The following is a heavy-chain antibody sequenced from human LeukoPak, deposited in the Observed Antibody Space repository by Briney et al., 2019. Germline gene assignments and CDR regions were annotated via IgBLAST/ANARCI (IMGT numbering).Heavy chain of an antibody. CDR2: IRYDGSNK. CDR3: ARDTPGEESH. CDR1: GFTFSSYG. J-gene: IGHJ4*02. Sequence: GGSLRLSCAASGFTFSSYGMHWVRQAPGKGLEWVAFIRYDGSNKYYADSVKGRFTISRDNAKNSLYLQMNSLRAEDTAVYYCARDTPGEESHWGQGTLVTVSS. V-gene: IGHV3-30*02. D-gene: IGHD2-2*01.